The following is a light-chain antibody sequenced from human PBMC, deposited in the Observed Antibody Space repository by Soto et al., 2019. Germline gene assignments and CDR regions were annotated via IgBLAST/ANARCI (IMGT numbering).Light chain of an antibody. J-gene: IGLJ1*01. CDR2: DVS. CDR3: SSYTSSNSYV. V-gene: IGLV2-14*01. CDR1: SSDVGGYNY. Sequence: QSVLTQPASVSGSPGQSITISCTGTSSDVGGYNYVSWYQQHPGKAPKLMIYDVSNRPSGFSDRFSGSKSGNTASLTISGLQAEDEADYYCSSYTSSNSYVLGTGTKVTVL.